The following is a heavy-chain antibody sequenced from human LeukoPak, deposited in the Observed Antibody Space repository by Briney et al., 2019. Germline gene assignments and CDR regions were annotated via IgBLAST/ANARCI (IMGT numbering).Heavy chain of an antibody. D-gene: IGHD4-11*01. J-gene: IGHJ4*02. V-gene: IGHV4-4*07. CDR2: LFTSGTT. Sequence: SETLSLTCTVPGGSISSYYWTWLRQPAGKGPEWIGRLFTSGTTNYNPSLESRITMSVDTSKNQFSLKLHSVTAADTAVYYCARSYSDYDYFDSWGQGTLVTVS. CDR1: GGSISSYY. CDR3: ARSYSDYDYFDS.